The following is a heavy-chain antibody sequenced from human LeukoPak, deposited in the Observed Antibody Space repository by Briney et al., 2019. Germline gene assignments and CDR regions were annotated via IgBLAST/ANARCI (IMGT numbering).Heavy chain of an antibody. J-gene: IGHJ3*02. V-gene: IGHV3-23*01. CDR3: AKRNDAFDI. CDR2: ITGSGGST. CDR1: GFTVSSNY. Sequence: PGGSLRLSCAASGFTVSSNYMSWVRQAPGKGLEWVSGITGSGGSTYYADSMKGRFTISRDNSKYTLYLQMNSLRAEDTAVYYCAKRNDAFDIWGQGTMVTVSS.